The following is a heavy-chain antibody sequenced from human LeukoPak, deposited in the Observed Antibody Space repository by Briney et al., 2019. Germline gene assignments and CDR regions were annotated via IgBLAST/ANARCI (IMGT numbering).Heavy chain of an antibody. CDR3: ARDGSGIAAAGLYYYYGMDV. D-gene: IGHD6-13*01. J-gene: IGHJ6*02. CDR1: GFTFSSYS. V-gene: IGHV3-21*01. Sequence: GGSLRLSCAASGFTFSSYSMNWVRQAPGKGLEWVSSISSSSSYIYYADSVKGRFTISRDNAKNSLYLQMNNLRAEDTAVYYCARDGSGIAAAGLYYYYGMDVWGQGTTVTVSS. CDR2: ISSSSSYI.